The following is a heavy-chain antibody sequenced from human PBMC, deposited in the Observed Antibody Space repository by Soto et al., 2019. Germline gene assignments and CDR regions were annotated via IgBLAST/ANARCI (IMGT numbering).Heavy chain of an antibody. V-gene: IGHV1-18*01. Sequence: ASVKVSCKASGYTFTSYGISWVRQAPGQGLEWMGWISAYNGNTNYAQKLQGRVTMTTDTSTSTAYMELRSLRSDDTAVYYCARSPNYTTYYYGSGRYYNPLYYYYYYMDVWGKGTTVNVSS. CDR3: ARSPNYTTYYYGSGRYYNPLYYYYYYMDV. CDR2: ISAYNGNT. J-gene: IGHJ6*03. D-gene: IGHD3-10*01. CDR1: GYTFTSYG.